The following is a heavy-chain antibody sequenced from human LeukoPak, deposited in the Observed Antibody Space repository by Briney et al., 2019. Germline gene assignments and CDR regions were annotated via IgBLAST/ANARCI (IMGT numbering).Heavy chain of an antibody. CDR1: GFTFSDYY. CDR2: ISSSGSTI. CDR3: ARGVDTLYYYYMDV. J-gene: IGHJ6*03. V-gene: IGHV3-11*04. D-gene: IGHD5-18*01. Sequence: GGSLRLSCAASGFTFSDYYMSWIRQAPGKGLEWVSYISSSGSTIYYADSVKGRFTISRDNAKNTLYLQMNSLRAEDTAVYYCARGVDTLYYYYMDVWGKGTTVTVSS.